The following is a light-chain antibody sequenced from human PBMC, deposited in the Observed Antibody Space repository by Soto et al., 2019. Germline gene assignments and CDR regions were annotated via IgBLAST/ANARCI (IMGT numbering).Light chain of an antibody. CDR1: SSDGGTYNL. J-gene: IGLJ3*02. Sequence: QSVLTQPASVSGSPGQSITISCTGTSSDGGTYNLVSWYQQHPGKAPKLLIYEGSQRTSGVSNRFSGSKSGNTASLTISGLQAEDEADYYCFSYAGSVTFVVLGGGTKLTVL. V-gene: IGLV2-23*03. CDR2: EGS. CDR3: FSYAGSVTFVV.